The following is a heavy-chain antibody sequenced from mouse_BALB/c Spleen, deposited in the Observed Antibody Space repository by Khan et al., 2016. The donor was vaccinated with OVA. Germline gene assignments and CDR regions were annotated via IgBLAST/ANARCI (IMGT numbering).Heavy chain of an antibody. CDR1: GFTFSSYS. Sequence: EVELVESGGDLVKPGGSLKLSCAASGFTFSSYSMPWVRQTPDKSLEWVATISSGGDYTYYPDSVKGRFTFSRDNAQNTLYLQMSSLNTDDTAMYYCASHLTGSFAYWGQGTLVTVSS. V-gene: IGHV5-6*01. CDR2: ISSGGDYT. J-gene: IGHJ3*01. D-gene: IGHD4-1*01. CDR3: ASHLTGSFAY.